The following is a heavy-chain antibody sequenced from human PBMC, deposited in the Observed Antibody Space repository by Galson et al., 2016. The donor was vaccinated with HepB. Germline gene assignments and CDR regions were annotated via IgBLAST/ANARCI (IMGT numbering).Heavy chain of an antibody. D-gene: IGHD3-3*01. CDR2: IYHSGTT. CDR3: ARSYGGMIPRFLGDY. CDR1: GGSVSSSTYY. Sequence: ETLSLTCSVSGGSVSSSTYYWGWIRQPPGRGLEWIGSIYHSGTTYYNPSLKSRVALSMDTSKNQFSLSLSSVAATDTAVYYCARSYGGMIPRFLGDYWGQGILVTVSS. J-gene: IGHJ4*02. V-gene: IGHV4-39*01.